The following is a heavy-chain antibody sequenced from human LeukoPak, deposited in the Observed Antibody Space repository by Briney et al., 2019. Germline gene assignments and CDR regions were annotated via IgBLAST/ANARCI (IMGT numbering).Heavy chain of an antibody. CDR2: ISWNSGSI. CDR1: GFTFSSYG. V-gene: IGHV3-9*01. J-gene: IGHJ5*02. D-gene: IGHD2-2*01. CDR3: AYCGSTSCPGGWFDP. Sequence: GGSLRLSCAASGFTFSSYGMHWVRQAPGKGLEWVSGISWNSGSIGYADSVKGRFTISRDNAKNSLYLQMNSLRPEDTAMYYCAYCGSTSCPGGWFDPWGQGTLVSVSS.